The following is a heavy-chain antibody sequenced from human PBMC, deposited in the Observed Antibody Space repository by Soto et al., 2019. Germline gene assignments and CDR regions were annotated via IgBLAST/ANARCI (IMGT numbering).Heavy chain of an antibody. CDR1: GGSISSGGYY. V-gene: IGHV4-31*03. D-gene: IGHD3-3*01. Sequence: SETLSLTCTVSGGSISSGGYYWSWIRQHPGKGLEWIGYIYYSGSTYYNPSLKSRVTISVDTSKNQFSLKLSSVTAADTAVYYCARGYDFWSGYTRVNWFDPWGQGTLVTVSS. CDR3: ARGYDFWSGYTRVNWFDP. CDR2: IYYSGST. J-gene: IGHJ5*02.